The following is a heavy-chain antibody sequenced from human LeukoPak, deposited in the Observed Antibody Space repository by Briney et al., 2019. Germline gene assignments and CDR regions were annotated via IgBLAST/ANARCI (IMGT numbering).Heavy chain of an antibody. V-gene: IGHV4-59*10. CDR1: GGSFSGYY. CDR3: ARGIRFVGATGSYFDY. J-gene: IGHJ4*02. Sequence: SETLSLTCAVYGGSFSGYYWSWIRQPAGKGLEWIGRIYTSGSTNYNPSLKSRVTISVDTSKNQFSLKLSSVTAADTAVYYCARGIRFVGATGSYFDYWGQGTLVTVSS. D-gene: IGHD1-26*01. CDR2: IYTSGST.